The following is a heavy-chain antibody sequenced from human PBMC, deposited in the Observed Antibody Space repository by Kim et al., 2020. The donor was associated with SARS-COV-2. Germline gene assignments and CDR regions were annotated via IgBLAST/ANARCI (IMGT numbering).Heavy chain of an antibody. V-gene: IGHV3-21*01. CDR3: ARVEGYYDSSGYYY. D-gene: IGHD3-22*01. J-gene: IGHJ4*02. Sequence: GGSLRLSCAASGFTFSSYSMNWVRQAPGKGLEWVSSISSSSSYIYYADSVKGRFTISRDNAKNSLYLQMNSLRAEDTAVYYCARVEGYYDSSGYYYWGQGTLVTVSS. CDR1: GFTFSSYS. CDR2: ISSSSSYI.